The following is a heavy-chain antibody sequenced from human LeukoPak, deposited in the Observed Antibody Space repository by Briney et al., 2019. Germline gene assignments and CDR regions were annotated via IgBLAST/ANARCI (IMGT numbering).Heavy chain of an antibody. Sequence: ASVKVSYKASGYTFTNYDINWVRQVTGQGLEWMGWMNPNSGNTGYAQKFQGRVTMTRNTSISTAYMELSSLRSEDTAVYYCARVRCSGGSCYYYYYGMDVWGQGTTVTVSS. D-gene: IGHD2-15*01. V-gene: IGHV1-8*01. CDR3: ARVRCSGGSCYYYYYGMDV. CDR2: MNPNSGNT. CDR1: GYTFTNYD. J-gene: IGHJ6*02.